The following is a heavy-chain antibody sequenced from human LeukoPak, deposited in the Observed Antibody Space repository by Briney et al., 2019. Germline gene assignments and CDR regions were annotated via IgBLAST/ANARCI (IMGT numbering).Heavy chain of an antibody. Sequence: SETLSLTCTVSGGSISSSSYYWGWIRQPPGKGLEWIGYIYYSGSTYYNPSLKSRVTISVDTSKNQFSLKLSSVTAADTAVYYCARDFGYYDSSGYYSSWFDPWGQGTLVTASS. D-gene: IGHD3-22*01. CDR3: ARDFGYYDSSGYYSSWFDP. CDR2: IYYSGST. CDR1: GGSISSSSYY. V-gene: IGHV4-31*03. J-gene: IGHJ5*02.